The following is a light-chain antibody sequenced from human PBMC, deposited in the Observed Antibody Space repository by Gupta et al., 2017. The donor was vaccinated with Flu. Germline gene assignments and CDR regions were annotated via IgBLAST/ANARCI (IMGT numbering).Light chain of an antibody. CDR2: AAS. CDR3: QQYGSSSWT. V-gene: IGKV3-20*01. Sequence: EIVLTQSPGTLSLSPGERATLSCRARQKITSGYLAWYQHKPGQAPRLLIYAASYRATGIPDRFSGSGSGTXFALTIXRLEPEDFAVYYCQQYGSSSWTFGXGTKVEIK. J-gene: IGKJ1*01. CDR1: QKITSGY.